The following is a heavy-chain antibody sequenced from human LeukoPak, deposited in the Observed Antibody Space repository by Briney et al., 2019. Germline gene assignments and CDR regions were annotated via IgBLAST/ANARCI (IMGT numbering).Heavy chain of an antibody. V-gene: IGHV4-31*03. Sequence: PSQTLSLTCTVSGGSISSGDYYWNWIRQHPGEGLEWIGYIYYSGSTYYNPSLKSRVTISVDTSKNHFSLKLSSVTAADTAVYYCARMSGRESSGYYFDYWGQGTLVTVSS. CDR1: GGSISSGDYY. D-gene: IGHD3-22*01. CDR2: IYYSGST. CDR3: ARMSGRESSGYYFDY. J-gene: IGHJ4*02.